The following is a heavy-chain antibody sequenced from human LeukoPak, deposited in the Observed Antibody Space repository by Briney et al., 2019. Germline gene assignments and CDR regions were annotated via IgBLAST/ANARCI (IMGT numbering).Heavy chain of an antibody. CDR3: AKGAIAAAGTFDY. V-gene: IGHV3-11*04. Sequence: GGSLRLSCAASGFTFSDYYMSWIRQAPGKGLEWVSYISSSGSTIYYADSVKGRFTVSRDNAKNSLYLQMNSLRAEDTAVYYCAKGAIAAAGTFDYWGQGTLVTVSS. CDR2: ISSSGSTI. CDR1: GFTFSDYY. D-gene: IGHD6-13*01. J-gene: IGHJ4*02.